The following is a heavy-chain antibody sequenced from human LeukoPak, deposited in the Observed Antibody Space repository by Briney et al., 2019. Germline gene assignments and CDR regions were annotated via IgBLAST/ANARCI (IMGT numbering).Heavy chain of an antibody. Sequence: GGSLRLSCAASGFTFSSYWMSWVRQAPGKGLEWVANIKQDGSEKYYVDSAKGRFTISRDNAKNSLYLQMNSLRAEDTAVYYCARGRLYYGSGSLYYFDYWGQGTLVTVSS. D-gene: IGHD3-10*01. CDR3: ARGRLYYGSGSLYYFDY. CDR2: IKQDGSEK. J-gene: IGHJ4*02. V-gene: IGHV3-7*01. CDR1: GFTFSSYW.